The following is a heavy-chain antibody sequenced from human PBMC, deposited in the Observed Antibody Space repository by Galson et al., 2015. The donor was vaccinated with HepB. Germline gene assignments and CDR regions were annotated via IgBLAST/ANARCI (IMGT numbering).Heavy chain of an antibody. J-gene: IGHJ3*02. Sequence: SVKVSCKASGYTFTDYYMHWVRQAPGQGPEWMGWINPNSGGTNYAQKFQGRVTMTRDTSISTAYMELSRLRSDDTAVYYCARAPGIVGAGGAFDIWGQGTMVTVSS. CDR3: ARAPGIVGAGGAFDI. D-gene: IGHD1-26*01. CDR1: GYTFTDYY. CDR2: INPNSGGT. V-gene: IGHV1-2*02.